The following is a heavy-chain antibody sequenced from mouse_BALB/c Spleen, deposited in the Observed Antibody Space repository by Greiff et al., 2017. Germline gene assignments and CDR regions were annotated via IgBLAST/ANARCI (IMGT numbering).Heavy chain of an antibody. CDR3: ARITGTWAWFAY. CDR1: GFAFSSYD. V-gene: IGHV5-12-1*01. J-gene: IGHJ3*01. CDR2: ISSGGGST. D-gene: IGHD4-1*01. Sequence: EVHLVESGGGLVKPGGSLKLSCAASGFAFSSYDMSWVRQTPEKRLEWVAYISSGGGSTYYPDTVKGRFTISRDNAKNTLYLQMSSLKSEDTAMYYCARITGTWAWFAYWGQGTLVTVSA.